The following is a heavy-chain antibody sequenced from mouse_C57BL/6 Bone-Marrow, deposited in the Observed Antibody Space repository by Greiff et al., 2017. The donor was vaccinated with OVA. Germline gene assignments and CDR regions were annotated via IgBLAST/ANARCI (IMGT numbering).Heavy chain of an antibody. Sequence: DVKLVESEGGLVQPGSSMKLSCTASGFTFSDYYMAWVRQVPEKGLEWVANINYDGSSTYYLDSLKSRFIISRDNAKNILYLQMSSLKSEDTATYYCARDRDYYSNYVGYFDVWGTGTTVTVSS. CDR3: ARDRDYYSNYVGYFDV. V-gene: IGHV5-16*01. CDR2: INYDGSST. J-gene: IGHJ1*03. D-gene: IGHD2-5*01. CDR1: GFTFSDYY.